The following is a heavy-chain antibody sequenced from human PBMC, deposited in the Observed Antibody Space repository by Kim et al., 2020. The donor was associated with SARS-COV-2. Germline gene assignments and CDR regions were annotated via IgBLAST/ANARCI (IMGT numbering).Heavy chain of an antibody. D-gene: IGHD6-6*01. J-gene: IGHJ4*02. V-gene: IGHV5-51*01. Sequence: PSCQGQVTISVDKSITTAYLQWSSLKASDTAIYYCARAKTSTSHPLNFDYWGQGTLVTVSS. CDR3: ARAKTSTSHPLNFDY.